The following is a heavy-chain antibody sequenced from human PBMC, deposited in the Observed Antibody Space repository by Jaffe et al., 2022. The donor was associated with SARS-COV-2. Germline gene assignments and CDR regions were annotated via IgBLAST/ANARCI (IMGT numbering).Heavy chain of an antibody. CDR3: ARVNVGGGFDI. D-gene: IGHD2-15*01. Sequence: EVQLVESGGGLVQPGGSLRLSCAASGFTFSSSWMHWVRQTPGKGLVWVSRINSDGSNTIYADSVKGRFTISRDNAKNTLYLQMNSLRAEDTAVYSCARVNVGGGFDIWGQGTMVTVSS. V-gene: IGHV3-74*01. J-gene: IGHJ3*02. CDR2: INSDGSNT. CDR1: GFTFSSSW.